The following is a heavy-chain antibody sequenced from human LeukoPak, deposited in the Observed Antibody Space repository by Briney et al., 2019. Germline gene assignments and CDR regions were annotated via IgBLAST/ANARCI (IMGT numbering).Heavy chain of an antibody. D-gene: IGHD1-26*01. Sequence: GGSLRLSCAASRFTFSSYTMSWVCQAPGKGLEWVSSFTSSSSSIYYADSVKGQFTISRDNATNSLYLQLNSLRAEDTAVYYCARGWGFYYFDSWGQGTLVTVSS. CDR3: ARGWGFYYFDS. CDR2: FTSSSSSI. V-gene: IGHV3-21*01. J-gene: IGHJ4*02. CDR1: RFTFSSYT.